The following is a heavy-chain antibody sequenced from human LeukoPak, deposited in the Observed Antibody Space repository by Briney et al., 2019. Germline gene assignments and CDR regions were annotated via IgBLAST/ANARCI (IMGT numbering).Heavy chain of an antibody. CDR3: ARDKIEGPTKLDY. CDR2: IKQDESEK. D-gene: IGHD1-1*01. J-gene: IGHJ4*02. Sequence: GGSLSLSCAASGFTFSSYWMSWVRQAPGKGLEWVANIKQDESEKYYVDSVKGRFTLSRDNAKNSLYLQMNSLRAEDTAVYYCARDKIEGPTKLDYWGQGILVTVSS. CDR1: GFTFSSYW. V-gene: IGHV3-7*01.